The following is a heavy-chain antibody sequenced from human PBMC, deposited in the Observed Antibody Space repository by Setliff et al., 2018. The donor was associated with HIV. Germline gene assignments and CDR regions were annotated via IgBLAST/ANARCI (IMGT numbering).Heavy chain of an antibody. CDR3: AKIYNSGSDHYYNMDV. D-gene: IGHD3-10*01. Sequence: SVKVSCKASGGTFSNYAISWVRQAPGQGLEWMGGIIPIFGSTKYAQKFQDRVTITADESTYTADMELSSLRSEDTAVYYCAKIYNSGSDHYYNMDVWGKGTTVTVSS. J-gene: IGHJ6*03. V-gene: IGHV1-69*13. CDR1: GGTFSNYA. CDR2: IIPIFGST.